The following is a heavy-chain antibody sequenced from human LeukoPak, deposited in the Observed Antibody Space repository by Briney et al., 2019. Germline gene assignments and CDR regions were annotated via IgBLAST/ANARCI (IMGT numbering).Heavy chain of an antibody. J-gene: IGHJ6*02. D-gene: IGHD3-9*01. V-gene: IGHV3-21*01. CDR1: GFTFSSYS. CDR3: ARDRYYDILTGYYTPYYYGMDV. Sequence: GGSLRLSCAASGFTFSSYSMNWVRQAPGKGLEWVSSISSSSGYIYYADSVKGRFTISRDNAKNSLYLQMNSLRAEDTAVYYCARDRYYDILTGYYTPYYYGMDVWGQGTTATVSS. CDR2: ISSSSGYI.